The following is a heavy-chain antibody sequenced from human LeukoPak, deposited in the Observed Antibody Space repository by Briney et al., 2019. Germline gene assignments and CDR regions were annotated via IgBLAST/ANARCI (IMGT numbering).Heavy chain of an antibody. CDR1: GFTFSSYS. J-gene: IGHJ5*02. Sequence: PGGSLRLSCVASGFTFSSYSMNWVRQAPGKGLEWVSSISSSSTYIYYADSVKGRFTISRDNAKNSLYLQMNSLRAEDTAVYYCARDPLKHYYDSSATGTWFDPWGQGTLVTVSS. D-gene: IGHD3-22*01. V-gene: IGHV3-21*01. CDR2: ISSSSTYI. CDR3: ARDPLKHYYDSSATGTWFDP.